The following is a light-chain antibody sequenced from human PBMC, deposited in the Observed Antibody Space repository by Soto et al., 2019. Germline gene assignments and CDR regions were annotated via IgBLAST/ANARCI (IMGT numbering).Light chain of an antibody. V-gene: IGKV1-9*01. Sequence: DIQLTQSPSFLSASVGDRVTITCRASQGISSYLAWYQQKPGKAPKLLIYAASTLQSGLPSRFSGSGPGTEFTLTISSLQPEDFATYYCQQLNSYPITFGQGTRLEIK. CDR3: QQLNSYPIT. CDR1: QGISSY. CDR2: AAS. J-gene: IGKJ5*01.